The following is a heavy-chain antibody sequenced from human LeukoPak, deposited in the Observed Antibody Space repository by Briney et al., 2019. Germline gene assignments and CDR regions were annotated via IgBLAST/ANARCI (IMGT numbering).Heavy chain of an antibody. V-gene: IGHV3-33*01. CDR2: IWYDGSNK. J-gene: IGHJ4*02. CDR1: GFTFSSYG. CDR3: ARGVCSGGSRGSYFDY. D-gene: IGHD2-15*01. Sequence: HSGRSLRLSCAASGFTFSSYGMHWVRQAPGKGLEWVAVIWYDGSNKYYADSVKGRFTISRDNSKNTLYLQMNSLRAEDTAVYYCARGVCSGGSRGSYFDYWGQGTLVTVSS.